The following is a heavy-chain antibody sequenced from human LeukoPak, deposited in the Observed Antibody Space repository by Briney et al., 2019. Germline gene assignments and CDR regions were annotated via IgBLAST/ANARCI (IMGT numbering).Heavy chain of an antibody. J-gene: IGHJ4*02. V-gene: IGHV3-48*03. CDR3: ASGSAVAGLGY. Sequence: GGSLRLSCAASGFTFSSYEMNWVRQAPGRGREWVSYISSSSNAIYYANAVKGRFTISRDNAKNSVYLQMNSLRAEDTAVYYCASGSAVAGLGYWGQGTLVTVSS. CDR2: ISSSSNAI. D-gene: IGHD6-19*01. CDR1: GFTFSSYE.